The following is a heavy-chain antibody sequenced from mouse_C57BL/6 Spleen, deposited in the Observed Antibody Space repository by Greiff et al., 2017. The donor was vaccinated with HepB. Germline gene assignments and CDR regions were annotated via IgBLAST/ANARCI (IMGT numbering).Heavy chain of an antibody. CDR2: IYPGSGST. CDR3: ARYYYGSSYAY. Sequence: QVQLQQPGAELVKPGASVKMSCKASGYTFTSYWITWVKQRPGQGLEWIGDIYPGSGSTNYNEKLKSKATLTVDTSSSTAYMQRSSLTSEDSAVYYCARYYYGSSYAYWGQGTTLTVSS. CDR1: GYTFTSYW. J-gene: IGHJ2*01. D-gene: IGHD1-1*01. V-gene: IGHV1-55*01.